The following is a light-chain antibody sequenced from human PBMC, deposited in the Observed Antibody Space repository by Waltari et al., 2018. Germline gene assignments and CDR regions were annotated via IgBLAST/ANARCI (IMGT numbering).Light chain of an antibody. CDR1: QSIGTN. Sequence: EIVMTQSPATLSVSPGERATLSCRASQSIGTNLAWYQQKPGQAPKLLSYGASTRATGIPARFSGSGSGTEFTLTITSLQSEDFEVYYCHQYHDWPLTFGPGTKVDIK. CDR2: GAS. J-gene: IGKJ3*01. CDR3: HQYHDWPLT. V-gene: IGKV3-15*01.